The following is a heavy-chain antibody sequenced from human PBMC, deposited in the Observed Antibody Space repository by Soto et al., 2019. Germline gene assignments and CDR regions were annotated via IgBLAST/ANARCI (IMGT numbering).Heavy chain of an antibody. CDR1: GYPVTAYY. V-gene: IGHV1-2*02. D-gene: IGHD3-16*01. J-gene: IGHJ6*02. Sequence: QLHLVQSGAVVKKPGASVTVSCSASGYPVTAYYMHWVRQAPGRGLEWMGGINPATGAAKYTQTFQGRVTMTRDTSTSTVYMEVSSLRFDDTAVYFCARDRIQLRLGKYSFNGMDVWGQGTTITVSS. CDR2: INPATGAA. CDR3: ARDRIQLRLGKYSFNGMDV.